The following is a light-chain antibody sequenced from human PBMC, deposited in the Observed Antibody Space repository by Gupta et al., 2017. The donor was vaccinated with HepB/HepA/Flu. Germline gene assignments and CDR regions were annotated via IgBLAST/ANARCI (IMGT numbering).Light chain of an antibody. CDR1: NIDSKT. J-gene: IGLJ1*01. CDR3: YLWDHYSDHPGWV. CDR2: VIT. V-gene: IGLV3-21*02. Sequence: SYVLTQSPSVSVAPGETARITCGGNNIDSKTVHWYQQRPGQAPVLVFFVITDRRSGTPERCSGSNSGNTATPTISRVEAGEEADDDCYLWDHYSDHPGWVFGTGTKLTVL.